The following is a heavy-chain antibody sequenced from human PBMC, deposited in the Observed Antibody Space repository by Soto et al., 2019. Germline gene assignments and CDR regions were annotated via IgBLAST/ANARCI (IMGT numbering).Heavy chain of an antibody. Sequence: QVQLQESGPGLVKPSETLSLTCTVSNGSITDYSWTWIRQPPGKPMEWIGYIYDYGSTYYNPSLESRVAFSVDTSKNQFSLKVRSVTAADTAVYYCARVRTSLDLYYYYMDVWGTGTTATVSS. CDR2: IYDYGST. CDR1: NGSITDYS. D-gene: IGHD2-2*01. CDR3: ARVRTSLDLYYYYMDV. J-gene: IGHJ6*03. V-gene: IGHV4-59*08.